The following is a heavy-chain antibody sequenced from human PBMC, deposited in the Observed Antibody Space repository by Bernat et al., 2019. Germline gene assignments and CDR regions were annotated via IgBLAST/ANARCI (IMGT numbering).Heavy chain of an antibody. CDR2: ISYDGSNK. CDR1: GFTFSSYA. Sequence: QVQLVESGGGVVQPGRSLRLSCAASGFTFSSYAMHWVRQAPGKGLEWVAVISYDGSNKYYADSVKGRFTISRDNSKNTLYLQMNSLRAEDTAVYYCARATLAYCSSTSCYPIWGQGTMVTVSS. J-gene: IGHJ3*02. D-gene: IGHD2-2*01. CDR3: ARATLAYCSSTSCYPI. V-gene: IGHV3-30*01.